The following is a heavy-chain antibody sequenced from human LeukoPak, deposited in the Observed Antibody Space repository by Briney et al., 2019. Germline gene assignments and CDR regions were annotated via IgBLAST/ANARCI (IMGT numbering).Heavy chain of an antibody. J-gene: IGHJ4*02. D-gene: IGHD6-13*01. CDR1: GGTFSSYA. V-gene: IGHV1-69*01. CDR2: IIPIFGTA. Sequence: SVKVSCKASGGTFSSYAISWVRQAPGQGLEWMGGIIPIFGTANYAQKFQGRVTITADESTSTAYMELSSLRSEDTAVYYCARSSPRIAAAGRKEFDYWGQGTLVTVSS. CDR3: ARSSPRIAAAGRKEFDY.